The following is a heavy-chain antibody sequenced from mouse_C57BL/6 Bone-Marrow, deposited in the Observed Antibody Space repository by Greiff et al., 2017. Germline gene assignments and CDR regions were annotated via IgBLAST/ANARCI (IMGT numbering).Heavy chain of an antibody. V-gene: IGHV2-9*01. Sequence: VQLQESGPGLVAPSQSLSISCTVSGFSLTSYGVDWVRQPPGKGLEWLGVIWGGGSTNYNSAPMSRLSISKDNSKSQGFLKMNSLQTDDTAMYYCAKHNDYEGDYYAMDYWGQGTSVTVSS. D-gene: IGHD2-4*01. CDR3: AKHNDYEGDYYAMDY. CDR1: GFSLTSYG. J-gene: IGHJ4*01. CDR2: IWGGGST.